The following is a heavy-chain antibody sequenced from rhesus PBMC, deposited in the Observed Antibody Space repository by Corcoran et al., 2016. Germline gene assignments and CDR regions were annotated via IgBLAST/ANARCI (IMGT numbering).Heavy chain of an antibody. CDR2: IYGNSANT. J-gene: IGHJ4*01. Sequence: QVQLQQWGEGLVKPSETLSLACAVYGGSSSGYYYWSWIRQPPGKGLEWIGYIYGNSANTNYHPSLKNRVTISKDTSQNQFSLKLSSVTAADTAVYYCARGGYNIWTFDYWGQGVLVTVSS. CDR1: GGSSSGYYY. CDR3: ARGGYNIWTFDY. V-gene: IGHV4-73*01. D-gene: IGHD3-3*01.